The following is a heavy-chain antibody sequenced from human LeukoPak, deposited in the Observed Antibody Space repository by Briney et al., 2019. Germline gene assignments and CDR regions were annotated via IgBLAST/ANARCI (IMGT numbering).Heavy chain of an antibody. CDR2: INPSGGSA. CDR1: GYTFTSYY. Sequence: ASVKVSCKASGYTFTSYYMHWVRQAPGQGLEWMGIINPSGGSASYAQKFQGRVTMTRDTSTSTVYMELSSPRSEDTAVYYCARAGIAARPSLNWFDPWGQGTLVTVSS. D-gene: IGHD6-6*01. J-gene: IGHJ5*02. V-gene: IGHV1-46*01. CDR3: ARAGIAARPSLNWFDP.